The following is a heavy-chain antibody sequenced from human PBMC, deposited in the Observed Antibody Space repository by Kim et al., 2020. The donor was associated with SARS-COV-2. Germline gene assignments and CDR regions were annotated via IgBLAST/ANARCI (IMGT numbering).Heavy chain of an antibody. D-gene: IGHD4-17*01. V-gene: IGHV6-1*01. J-gene: IGHJ2*01. Sequence: YAVAVKRRITITPNTSKNQFSRQLSSVTPEDTAVYYCARNGDYPRYFDLWGRGTLVTVSS. CDR3: ARNGDYPRYFDL.